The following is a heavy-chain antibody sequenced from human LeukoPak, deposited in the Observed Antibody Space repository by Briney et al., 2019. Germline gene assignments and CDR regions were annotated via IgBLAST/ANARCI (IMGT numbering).Heavy chain of an antibody. Sequence: SVKVSCKASGGTFSSYAISWVRQAPGQGLEWMGRIIPILGIANYAQKFQDRVTITADKSTSTAYMELSSLRSEDTAVYYCARAHIAAAINWFDPWGQGTLVSVSS. CDR2: IIPILGIA. V-gene: IGHV1-69*04. CDR3: ARAHIAAAINWFDP. D-gene: IGHD6-13*01. J-gene: IGHJ5*02. CDR1: GGTFSSYA.